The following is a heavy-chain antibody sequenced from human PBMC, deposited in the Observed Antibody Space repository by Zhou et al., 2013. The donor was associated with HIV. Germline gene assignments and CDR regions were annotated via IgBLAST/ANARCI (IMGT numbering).Heavy chain of an antibody. CDR3: ARHRRYGDNSYAFDI. CDR2: INPSGGNT. J-gene: IGHJ3*02. Sequence: QVQLVQSGPEVKKPGASVTVSCKASGYSFTSSYIHWVRQAPGQGLEWMGIINPSGGNTSYAQNFLGRVTMARDTSTSTVYMELSSLRSEDTGVYYCARHRRYGDNSYAFDIWGQGTMVTVSS. D-gene: IGHD2-21*01. V-gene: IGHV1-46*01. CDR1: GYSFTSSY.